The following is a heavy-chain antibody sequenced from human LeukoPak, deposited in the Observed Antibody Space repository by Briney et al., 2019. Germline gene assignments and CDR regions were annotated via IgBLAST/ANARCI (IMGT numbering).Heavy chain of an antibody. V-gene: IGHV1-2*02. D-gene: IGHD3-10*01. Sequence: ASVKVSCKASGYTFTGYYMHWVRQAPGQGLEWMGWINPNSGGTNYAQKFQGRVTMTRDTSISTAYMELSRLRSDDTAVYYCARALITMVRGARWFDPWGQGTLVTVSS. CDR1: GYTFTGYY. CDR3: ARALITMVRGARWFDP. J-gene: IGHJ5*02. CDR2: INPNSGGT.